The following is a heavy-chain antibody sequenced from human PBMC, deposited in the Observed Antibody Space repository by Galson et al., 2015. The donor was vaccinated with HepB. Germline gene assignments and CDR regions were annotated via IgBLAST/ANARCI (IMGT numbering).Heavy chain of an antibody. V-gene: IGHV1-2*02. CDR1: GYTFTGYY. CDR3: ARGSRITMIVVVSPRDAFDI. Sequence: SCKASGYTFTGYYMHWVRQAPGQGLEWMGWINPNSGGTNYAQKFQGRVTMTRDTSISTAYMELSRLRSDDTAVYYCARGSRITMIVVVSPRDAFDIWGQGTMVTVSS. J-gene: IGHJ3*02. CDR2: INPNSGGT. D-gene: IGHD3-22*01.